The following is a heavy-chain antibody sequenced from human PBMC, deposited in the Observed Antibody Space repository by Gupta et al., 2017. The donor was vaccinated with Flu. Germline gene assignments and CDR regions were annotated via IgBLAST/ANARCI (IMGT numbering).Heavy chain of an antibody. D-gene: IGHD2-15*01. J-gene: IGHJ6*02. CDR2: INPNSGDT. V-gene: IGHV1-2*04. Sequence: QVQLVQSGAEVKKLGASVKVSCKASGYTFTGYYMHWVRQALGQGVAWVGWINPNSGDTNYAQKFQGWVTMTRDTSISTAYMELTRLRSDDSAVYYCAREEDCSGGTCSNYYFHGMDVWGQGTTVTVSS. CDR1: GYTFTGYY. CDR3: AREEDCSGGTCSNYYFHGMDV.